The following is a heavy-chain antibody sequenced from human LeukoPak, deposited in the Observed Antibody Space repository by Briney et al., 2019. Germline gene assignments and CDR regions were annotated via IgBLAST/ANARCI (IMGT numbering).Heavy chain of an antibody. J-gene: IGHJ4*02. V-gene: IGHV3-9*01. CDR2: NSWNSGSI. CDR1: GFTFDDYA. D-gene: IGHD5-18*01. Sequence: SLRLSCAASGFTFDDYAMHWVRQAPGKGLEWVSGNSWNSGSIGYADSVKGRFTISRDNAKNSLYLQMNSLRAEDTALYYCAKADVDTAMGNFDYWGQGTLVTVSS. CDR3: AKADVDTAMGNFDY.